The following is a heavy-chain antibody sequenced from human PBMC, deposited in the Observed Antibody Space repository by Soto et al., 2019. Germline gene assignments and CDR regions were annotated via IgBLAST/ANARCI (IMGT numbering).Heavy chain of an antibody. V-gene: IGHV1-18*01. CDR2: ISAYNGNT. CDR1: GYTFTSYG. Sequence: ASVKVSCKDSGYTFTSYGISWVRQAPGQGLEWMGWISAYNGNTNYAQKLQGRVTMTTDTSTSTAYMELRSLRSDDTAVYYCASDHNDILTGPDYYFDYWGQGTLVTVSS. CDR3: ASDHNDILTGPDYYFDY. J-gene: IGHJ4*02. D-gene: IGHD3-9*01.